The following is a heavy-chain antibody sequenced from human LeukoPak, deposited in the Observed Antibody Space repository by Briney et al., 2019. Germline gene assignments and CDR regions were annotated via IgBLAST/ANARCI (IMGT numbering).Heavy chain of an antibody. CDR3: ARVVGEVLDFLDY. CDR2: IYYSGST. J-gene: IGHJ4*02. D-gene: IGHD2-8*02. V-gene: IGHV4-39*07. Sequence: SETLSLTCTVSGGSISSSSYYWGGFRQPPGKGLGGIGSIYYSGSTYYNPSLKSRVTISVDKSKNQFSLKLSSVTAADTAVYYCARVVGEVLDFLDYWGQGTLVTVSS. CDR1: GGSISSSSYY.